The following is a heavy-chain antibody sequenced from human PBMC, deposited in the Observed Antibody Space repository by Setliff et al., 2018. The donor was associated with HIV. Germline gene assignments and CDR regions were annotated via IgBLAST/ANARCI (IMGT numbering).Heavy chain of an antibody. D-gene: IGHD3-22*01. V-gene: IGHV4-30-2*01. CDR2: IFHSGST. Sequence: SETLSLTCAVSGGSISSGCYSWTWIRQPPGKGLEWIAYIFHSGSTNYNPSLKSRVTISVDKSKNQFSLKLSSVTAADTAVYYCARDPLYYYDSSGYYGYYWGQGTLVTVSS. CDR1: GGSISSGCYS. CDR3: ARDPLYYYDSSGYYGYY. J-gene: IGHJ4*02.